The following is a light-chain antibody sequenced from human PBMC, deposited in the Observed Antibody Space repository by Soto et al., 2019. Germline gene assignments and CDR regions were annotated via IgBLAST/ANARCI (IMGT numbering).Light chain of an antibody. CDR1: QSVGSN. J-gene: IGKJ2*01. CDR2: GAS. Sequence: EIVMTQSPATLSVSPGERATLSCRASQSVGSNLAWYQQKPGQAPRLLIYGASTRATGIPARFSGSGSGTEFTLTISSLQSEDFAIYYCQQYGSSPNTFGQGTKLEIK. V-gene: IGKV3-15*01. CDR3: QQYGSSPNT.